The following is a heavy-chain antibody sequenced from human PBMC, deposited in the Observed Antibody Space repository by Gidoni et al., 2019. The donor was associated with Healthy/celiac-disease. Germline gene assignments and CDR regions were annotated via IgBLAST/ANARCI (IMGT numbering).Heavy chain of an antibody. CDR3: ARLPNWNPPFFDY. CDR2: IYYSGST. CDR1: GGSISSSSYY. D-gene: IGHD1-1*01. V-gene: IGHV4-39*01. J-gene: IGHJ4*02. Sequence: QLQLQESGPGLVKPSETLSLTCTVSGGSISSSSYYWGWIRQPPGKGLEWIGSIYYSGSTYYNPSLKSRVTISVDTSKNQFSLKLSSVTAADTAVYYCARLPNWNPPFFDYWGQGTLVTVSS.